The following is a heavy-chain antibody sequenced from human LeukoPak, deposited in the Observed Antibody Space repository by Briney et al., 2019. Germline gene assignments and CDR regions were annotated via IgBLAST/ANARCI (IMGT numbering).Heavy chain of an antibody. CDR3: ARQLGYYDSSGYYPSSFDY. D-gene: IGHD3-22*01. J-gene: IGHJ4*02. Sequence: GESLKISCKGSGYSFISYWIGWVRQMPGKGLEWMGIIYPGDSDTRYSPSFQGQVTISADKSISTAYLQWSSLKASDTAMYYCARQLGYYDSSGYYPSSFDYWGQGTLVTVSS. CDR1: GYSFISYW. CDR2: IYPGDSDT. V-gene: IGHV5-51*01.